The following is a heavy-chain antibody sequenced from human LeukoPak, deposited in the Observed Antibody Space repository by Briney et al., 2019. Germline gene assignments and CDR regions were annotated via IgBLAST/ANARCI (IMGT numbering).Heavy chain of an antibody. CDR2: IYYSGST. V-gene: IGHV4-59*12. Sequence: SETLSLTCTVSGGSISSYYWSWIRQPPGKGLEWIGYIYYSGSTNYNPSLKSRVTISVDTSKNQFSLKLSSVTAADTAVYYCARDKDGHDILTESADNWFDPWGQGTLVTVSS. J-gene: IGHJ5*02. CDR3: ARDKDGHDILTESADNWFDP. D-gene: IGHD3-9*01. CDR1: GGSISSYY.